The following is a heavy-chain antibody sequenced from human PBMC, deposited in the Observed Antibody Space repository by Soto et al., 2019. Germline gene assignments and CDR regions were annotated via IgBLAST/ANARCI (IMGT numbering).Heavy chain of an antibody. CDR2: IIPIFGTA. Sequence: SVKVSCKASGCTFSSYAISWVRQAPGQGLEWMGGIIPIFGTANYAQKFQGGVTITADESTSTAYMELSSLRSEDTAVYYCAGEWLKDSSFDYWGQGTLVTVSS. J-gene: IGHJ4*02. V-gene: IGHV1-69*13. D-gene: IGHD5-12*01. CDR3: AGEWLKDSSFDY. CDR1: GCTFSSYA.